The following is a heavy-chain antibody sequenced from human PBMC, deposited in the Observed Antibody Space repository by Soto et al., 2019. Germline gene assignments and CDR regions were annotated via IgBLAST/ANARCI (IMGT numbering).Heavy chain of an antibody. D-gene: IGHD2-2*01. CDR2: IGAGSGNR. Sequence: ASVKVSCKASGYTFSNYAVYWVRQAPGQRLEWMGWIGAGSGNRKFSQKFRGRVTMTIDTSTSTAYMDLRSLTSDDTAVYYCARVIPGVEAWFDPWGQGTLVTVSS. J-gene: IGHJ5*02. V-gene: IGHV1-3*01. CDR1: GYTFSNYA. CDR3: ARVIPGVEAWFDP.